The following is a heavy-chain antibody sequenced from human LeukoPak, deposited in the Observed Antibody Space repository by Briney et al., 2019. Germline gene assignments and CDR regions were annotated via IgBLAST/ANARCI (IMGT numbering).Heavy chain of an antibody. J-gene: IGHJ6*04. CDR2: IIHIFGTA. D-gene: IGHD3-10*01. CDR3: AGGAYRELLWFGELLSPLYYYGMDV. Sequence: VASVKVSCKASGGTFSSYAISWVRQAPGQGLEWMGGIIHIFGTANYAQKFQGRVTITADESTSTAYMELSSLRSEDTAVYYCAGGAYRELLWFGELLSPLYYYGMDVWGKGTTVTVSS. V-gene: IGHV1-69*13. CDR1: GGTFSSYA.